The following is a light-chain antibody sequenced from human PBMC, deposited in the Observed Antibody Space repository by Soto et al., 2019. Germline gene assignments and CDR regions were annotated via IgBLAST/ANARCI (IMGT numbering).Light chain of an antibody. V-gene: IGKV3-20*01. CDR3: QQYGSSPFT. CDR1: QSVTINY. CDR2: GAS. J-gene: IGKJ3*01. Sequence: EIALTQSPGTLSLSPGERATLSCRASQSVTINYLAWYQQKPGQAPRLLVYGASTRATGIPDRFSGSGSGTDFTLTINRLEPEDFAVYYCQQYGSSPFTFGPGTKVDIK.